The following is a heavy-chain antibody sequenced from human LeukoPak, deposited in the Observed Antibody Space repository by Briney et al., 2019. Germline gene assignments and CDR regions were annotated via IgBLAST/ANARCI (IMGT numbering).Heavy chain of an antibody. CDR1: GDTFSSYA. Sequence: ASVKVSCKASGDTFSSYAIIWVRQAPGQGLEWMGRIIPILGIANYAQKFQGRVTITADKSTSTAYMELSSLRSEDTAVYYCASSTGTTARFDYWGQGTLVTVSS. CDR3: ASSTGTTARFDY. J-gene: IGHJ4*02. CDR2: IIPILGIA. V-gene: IGHV1-69*04. D-gene: IGHD1-7*01.